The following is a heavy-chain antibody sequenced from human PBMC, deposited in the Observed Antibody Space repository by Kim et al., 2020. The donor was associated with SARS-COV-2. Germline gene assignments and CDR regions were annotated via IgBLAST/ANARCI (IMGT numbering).Heavy chain of an antibody. CDR1: GFTFSSYA. CDR2: ISGSGGST. J-gene: IGHJ3*02. Sequence: GGSLRLSCAASGFTFSSYAMSWVRQAPGKGLEWVSAISGSGGSTYYADSVKGRFTISRDNSKNTLYLQMNSLRAEDTAVYYCAKDPGATTAGRGAFDIWGQGTMVTVSS. CDR3: AKDPGATTAGRGAFDI. V-gene: IGHV3-23*01. D-gene: IGHD1-26*01.